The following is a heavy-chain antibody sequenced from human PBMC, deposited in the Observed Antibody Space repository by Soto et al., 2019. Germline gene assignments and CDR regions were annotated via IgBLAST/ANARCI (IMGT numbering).Heavy chain of an antibody. CDR3: ATDKGDSYGYGNY. V-gene: IGHV1-58*01. J-gene: IGHJ4*02. D-gene: IGHD5-18*01. CDR2: IVVGSGNT. Sequence: QMQLVQSGPEVKKPGTSVKVSCKASGFTFTNSAVQWVRQAREQRLEWIGWIVVGSGNTNYAQKFQERVTITRDMSTSTAYMELSSLRSEDTAVYYCATDKGDSYGYGNYWGQGTLVTVSS. CDR1: GFTFTNSA.